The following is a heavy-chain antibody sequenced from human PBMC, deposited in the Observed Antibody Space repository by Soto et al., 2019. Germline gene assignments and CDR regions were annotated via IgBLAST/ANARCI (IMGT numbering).Heavy chain of an antibody. D-gene: IGHD2-2*01. V-gene: IGHV1-18*01. CDR2: ISPYSGYT. J-gene: IGHJ4*02. CDR3: AREASVLIPAAQPSRFDS. Sequence: ASVKVSCKGFGYSFMKYGINWVRQAPGQGLEWVEWISPYSGYTHSAQKFHGRLTLTTDTAASTAYMELRILRSADTALYYCAREASVLIPAAQPSRFDSRCERTLVTVSS. CDR1: GYSFMKYG.